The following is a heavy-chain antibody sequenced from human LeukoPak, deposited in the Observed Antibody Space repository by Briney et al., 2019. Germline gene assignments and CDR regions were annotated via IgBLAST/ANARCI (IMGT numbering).Heavy chain of an antibody. V-gene: IGHV3-23*01. D-gene: IGHD2-21*01. CDR1: GFTFNNYA. CDR2: ISGSGGST. J-gene: IGHJ6*03. CDR3: AKVVALSQWYYYYYMDV. Sequence: GGSLRLSCAASGFTFNNYAMSWVRQAPGKGLEWVSAISGSGGSTYYADSVKGRFTISRDNSKNTLYLQMNSLRAEDTAVYYCAKVVALSQWYYYYYMDVWGKGTTVTVSS.